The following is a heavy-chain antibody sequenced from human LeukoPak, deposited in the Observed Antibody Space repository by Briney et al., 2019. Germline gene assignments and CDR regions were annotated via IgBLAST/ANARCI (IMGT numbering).Heavy chain of an antibody. V-gene: IGHV4-59*01. CDR2: IYYSGST. CDR1: GGSISSYY. CDR3: ARIPRDYVWGNYRSYYYYMDV. J-gene: IGHJ6*03. D-gene: IGHD3-16*02. Sequence: SETLSLTCTVSGGSISSYYWSWIRQPPGKGLEWIGYIYYSGSTNYNPSLKSRVTISVDTSKNQFSLKLSSVTAADTAVYYCARIPRDYVWGNYRSYYYYMDVWGKGTTVTISS.